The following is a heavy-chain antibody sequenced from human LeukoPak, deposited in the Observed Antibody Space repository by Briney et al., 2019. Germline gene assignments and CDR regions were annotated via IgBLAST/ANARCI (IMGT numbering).Heavy chain of an antibody. J-gene: IGHJ5*02. Sequence: SETLSLTCDVYGGSFSGYYLSWIRQPPGKGLEWIGEINHSGSTNYNPSLKSRVTISVDTSKNKLSLKLSSVTAADMAVYYCASRRLGYCSSTSCHNWFDPWGQGTLVTVSS. D-gene: IGHD2-2*01. CDR3: ASRRLGYCSSTSCHNWFDP. CDR2: INHSGST. V-gene: IGHV4-34*01. CDR1: GGSFSGYY.